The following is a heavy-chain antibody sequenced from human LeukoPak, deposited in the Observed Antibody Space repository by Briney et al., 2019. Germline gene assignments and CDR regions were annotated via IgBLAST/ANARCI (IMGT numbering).Heavy chain of an antibody. V-gene: IGHV1-69*04. D-gene: IGHD3-22*01. J-gene: IGHJ6*02. CDR1: GGTFSSYA. CDR2: IIPILGIA. Sequence: SVKVSCKASGGTFSSYAISWVRQAPGQGLEWIGRIIPILGIANYAQKFQGRVTITADKSTSTAYMELSSLRSEDTAVYYCARAYVIATPAASGGYYGMDVWGQGTTVTVSS. CDR3: ARAYVIATPAASGGYYGMDV.